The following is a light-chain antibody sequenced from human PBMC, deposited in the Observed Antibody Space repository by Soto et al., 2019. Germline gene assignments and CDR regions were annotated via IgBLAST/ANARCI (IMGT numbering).Light chain of an antibody. CDR3: QQYNKWPLT. CDR2: GAS. Sequence: EIVLTQSPGTLSLSPGERATLSCRASQSVSSSYLAWYQQKPGQATRFLIYGASSRDTGIPDRVSGSGSGTDVTLTISRLETEDFAVFYCQQYNKWPLTFGQGTKVDIK. V-gene: IGKV3-20*01. J-gene: IGKJ1*01. CDR1: QSVSSSY.